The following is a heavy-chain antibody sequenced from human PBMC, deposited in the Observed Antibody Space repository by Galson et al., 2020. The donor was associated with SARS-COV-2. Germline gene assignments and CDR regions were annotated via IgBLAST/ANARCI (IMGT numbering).Heavy chain of an antibody. J-gene: IGHJ4*02. V-gene: IGHV2-26*01. CDR3: ARIKLRYFDWSPAVFDY. Sequence: SGPTLVKPTETLTLTCTVSGFSLSNARMGVSWIRQPPGKALEWLAHIFSTDETSYSTSLKSRLTISKDTSKSQVVLTMTNMDPVDTATYYCARIKLRYFDWSPAVFDYWGQGTLVTVSS. CDR1: GFSLSNARMG. CDR2: IFSTDET. D-gene: IGHD3-9*01.